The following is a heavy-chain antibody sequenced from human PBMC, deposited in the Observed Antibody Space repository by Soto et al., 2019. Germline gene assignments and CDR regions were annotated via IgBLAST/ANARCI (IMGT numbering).Heavy chain of an antibody. J-gene: IGHJ4*02. V-gene: IGHV3-33*01. CDR2: IWYDGTNK. Sequence: QVQLVESGGGVVQPGRSLRLSCAASGFTFNSHAMHWVRQAPGKGLEWVAVIWYDGTNKYYTDSVKGRFTISRDNSKNTVYLQMSSLSAEDTAVYYCARDITNMVTLGDYWGQGTLVTVSS. D-gene: IGHD5-18*01. CDR3: ARDITNMVTLGDY. CDR1: GFTFNSHA.